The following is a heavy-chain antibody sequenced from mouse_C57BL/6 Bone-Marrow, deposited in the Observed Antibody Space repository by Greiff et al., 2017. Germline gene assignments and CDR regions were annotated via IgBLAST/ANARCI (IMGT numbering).Heavy chain of an antibody. CDR3: ASPSLGTQLGRDY. Sequence: QVQLQQSGAELVRPGTSVKVSCKASGYAFTNYLIEWVKQRPGQGLEWIGVINPGSGGTNYNEKFKGKATLTADKSSSTAYMQLNSLTSEEDAVDFCASPSLGTQLGRDYWGQGTSVTVSS. D-gene: IGHD4-1*02. J-gene: IGHJ4*01. V-gene: IGHV1-54*01. CDR1: GYAFTNYL. CDR2: INPGSGGT.